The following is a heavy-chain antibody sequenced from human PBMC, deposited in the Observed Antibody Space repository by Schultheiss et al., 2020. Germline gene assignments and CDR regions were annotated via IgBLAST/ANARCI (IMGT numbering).Heavy chain of an antibody. CDR2: INSDESRI. D-gene: IGHD3-3*01. CDR1: GFTFSAYW. CDR3: ARDVTIFGVVIPYYFDY. V-gene: IGHV3-74*01. Sequence: GESLKISCAASGFTFSAYWMHWVRRAPGKGLVWVSRINSDESRITYADSVKGRFTISRDNAKNSLYLQMNSLRAEDTAVYYCARDVTIFGVVIPYYFDYWGQGTLVTVSS. J-gene: IGHJ4*02.